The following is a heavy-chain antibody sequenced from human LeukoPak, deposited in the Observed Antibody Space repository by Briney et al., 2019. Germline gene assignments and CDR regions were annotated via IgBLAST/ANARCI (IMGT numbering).Heavy chain of an antibody. J-gene: IGHJ4*02. Sequence: PSETLSLTCTVSGGSISSYYWSWIRQPPGKGLEWIGYIYYSGSTNYNPSLKSRVTISVDTSKNQFSLKLSSVTAADTAVYYCARISWELGGGNCIDYWGQGTLVTVSS. CDR3: ARISWELGGGNCIDY. V-gene: IGHV4-59*01. D-gene: IGHD1-26*01. CDR1: GGSISSYY. CDR2: IYYSGST.